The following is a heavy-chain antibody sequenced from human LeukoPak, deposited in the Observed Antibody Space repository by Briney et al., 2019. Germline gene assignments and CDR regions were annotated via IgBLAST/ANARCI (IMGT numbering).Heavy chain of an antibody. CDR1: GGSISSSSYY. J-gene: IGHJ4*02. V-gene: IGHV4-39*01. CDR3: ANGIAAAGKGGAFDY. CDR2: IYYSGST. Sequence: TSETLSLTCTVSGGSISSSSYYWGWIRQPPGKGLEWIVSIYYSGSTYYNPSLKSRVTISVDTSKNQFSLKLSSVTAADTAVYYCANGIAAAGKGGAFDYWGQGTLVTVSS. D-gene: IGHD6-13*01.